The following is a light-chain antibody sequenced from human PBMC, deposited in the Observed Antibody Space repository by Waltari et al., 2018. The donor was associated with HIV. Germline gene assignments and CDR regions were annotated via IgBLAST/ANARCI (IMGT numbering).Light chain of an antibody. CDR3: CSYAGSSNVV. V-gene: IGLV2-23*01. CDR1: SPNIGSSNI. Sequence: QSALTQSASVSGSPGQSITISCPGTSPNIGSSNILSWYQQHPGKAPKVIIYEGNKRPSGVSNRFSGSTSGRTASLTISGLQAEDEADYYCCSYAGSSNVVFGGGTKLTVL. CDR2: EGN. J-gene: IGLJ2*01.